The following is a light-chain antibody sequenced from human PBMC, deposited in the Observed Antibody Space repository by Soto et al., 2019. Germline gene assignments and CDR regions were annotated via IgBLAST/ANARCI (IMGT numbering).Light chain of an antibody. Sequence: DIVMTQSPDSLAVSLGERATFNCKSSQTLLYSSNNKNYLAWYQQKPGQPPKVIIYWASTRHSGVPDRFSGSGSGTDFSLTISSLQAEDVAVYYCQQYYTTPYTFGQGTKLEIK. CDR1: QTLLYSSNNKNY. CDR2: WAS. V-gene: IGKV4-1*01. CDR3: QQYYTTPYT. J-gene: IGKJ2*01.